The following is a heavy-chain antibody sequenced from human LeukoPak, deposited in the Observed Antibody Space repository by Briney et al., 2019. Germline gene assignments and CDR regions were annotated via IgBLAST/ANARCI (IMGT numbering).Heavy chain of an antibody. CDR1: GGTFSSYA. V-gene: IGHV1-69*01. J-gene: IGHJ3*02. Sequence: SVKVSCKASGGTFSSYAISWVRQAPGQGLEWMGGIIPIFGTANYAQKFQGSVTITADESTSTAYMELSSLRSEDTAVYYCAMPRGDCSGGSCYFEFAFDIWGQGTMATVSS. CDR3: AMPRGDCSGGSCYFEFAFDI. CDR2: IIPIFGTA. D-gene: IGHD2-15*01.